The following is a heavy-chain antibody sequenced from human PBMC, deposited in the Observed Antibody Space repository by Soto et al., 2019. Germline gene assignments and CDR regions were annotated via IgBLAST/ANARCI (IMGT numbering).Heavy chain of an antibody. CDR3: ARELAAAGTEYNWFDP. CDR2: IWYDGSNK. J-gene: IGHJ5*02. Sequence: HPGGSLRLSCAASGFTFISYGMHWVRQAPGKGLEWVAVIWYDGSNKYYADSVKGRFTISRDNSKNTLYLQMNSLRAEDTAVYYCARELAAAGTEYNWFDPWGQGTLVTVSS. D-gene: IGHD6-13*01. V-gene: IGHV3-33*01. CDR1: GFTFISYG.